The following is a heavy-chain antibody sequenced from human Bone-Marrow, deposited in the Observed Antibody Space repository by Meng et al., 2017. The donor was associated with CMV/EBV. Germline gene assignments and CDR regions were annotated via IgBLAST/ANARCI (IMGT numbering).Heavy chain of an antibody. D-gene: IGHD2-2*01. CDR1: GFTFSSYS. V-gene: IGHV3-48*04. Sequence: GESLKISCAASGFTFSSYSMNWVRQAPGKGLEWVSYISSSSSTIYYADSVKGRFTISRDNAKNSLYLQMNSLRAEDTAVYYCARGPGADCSSTSCSQKHFDYWGQGTLVTVSS. CDR3: ARGPGADCSSTSCSQKHFDY. J-gene: IGHJ4*02. CDR2: ISSSSSTI.